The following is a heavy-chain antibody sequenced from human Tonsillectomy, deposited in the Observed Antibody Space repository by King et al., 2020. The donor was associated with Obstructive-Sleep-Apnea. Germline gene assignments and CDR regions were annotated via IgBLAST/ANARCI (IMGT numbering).Heavy chain of an antibody. CDR3: AAHYDILTGYYYY. Sequence: VQLVESGGGLVKPGGSLRLSCAASGFTFSDYYMSWLRQAPGKGLEWVSYISSSGSTIYYADSVKGRLTISRDNAKNSLYLQMNSLRAEDTAVYYCAAHYDILTGYYYYWGQGTLVTVSS. V-gene: IGHV3-11*01. J-gene: IGHJ4*02. CDR1: GFTFSDYY. CDR2: ISSSGSTI. D-gene: IGHD3-9*01.